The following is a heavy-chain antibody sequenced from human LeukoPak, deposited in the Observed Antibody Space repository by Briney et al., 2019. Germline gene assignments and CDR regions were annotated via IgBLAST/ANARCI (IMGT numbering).Heavy chain of an antibody. CDR3: ARGSGDDFWSGDMGLWWFDP. CDR1: GGSFSGYY. V-gene: IGHV4-34*01. CDR2: INHSGST. J-gene: IGHJ5*02. Sequence: SETLSLTCAVYGGSFSGYYWSWIRQPPGKGLEWIGEINHSGSTNYNPSLKSRVTISVDTSKNQFSLKLGSVTAADTAVYYCARGSGDDFWSGDMGLWWFDPWGQGTLVTVSS. D-gene: IGHD3-3*01.